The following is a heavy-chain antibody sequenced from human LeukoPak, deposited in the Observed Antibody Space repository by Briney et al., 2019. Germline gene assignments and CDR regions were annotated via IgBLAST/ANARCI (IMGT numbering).Heavy chain of an antibody. V-gene: IGHV3-53*01. CDR3: ARVFRSDYGGNPNWFDP. J-gene: IGHJ5*02. CDR2: IYSGGST. Sequence: GGSLRLSCAASGFTVSSNYMSWVRQAPGKGLEWVSVIYSGGSTYYADSVKGRFTISRDNSKNTLYLQMNSLRAEDTAVYHCARVFRSDYGGNPNWFDPWGQGTLVTVSS. D-gene: IGHD4-23*01. CDR1: GFTVSSNY.